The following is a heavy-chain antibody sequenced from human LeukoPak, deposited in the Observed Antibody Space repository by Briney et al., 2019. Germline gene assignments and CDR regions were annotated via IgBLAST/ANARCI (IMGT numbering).Heavy chain of an antibody. CDR3: ARDVDTAMAENWFDP. J-gene: IGHJ5*02. CDR1: GGSISSYY. D-gene: IGHD5-18*01. CDR2: IYISGST. Sequence: PSETLSLTCTVSGGSISSYYWSWIRQPAGKGLEWIGRIYISGSTNYNPSLKSRVTMSVDTSKNQFSLKLSSVTAADTAVYYCARDVDTAMAENWFDPWGQGTLVTVSS. V-gene: IGHV4-4*07.